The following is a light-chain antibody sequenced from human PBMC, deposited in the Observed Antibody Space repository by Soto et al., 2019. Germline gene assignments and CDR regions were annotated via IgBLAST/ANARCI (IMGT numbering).Light chain of an antibody. J-gene: IGLJ1*01. CDR1: NSDVGNYNL. V-gene: IGLV2-23*01. CDR3: CSYAGSSTYV. CDR2: ESS. Sequence: QSVLAEPASVSVSPGQSITIPCTGSNSDVGNYNLVSWYQQHPGEAPKLMIYESSKRPSGVSNRFSGSKSGNTASLTISGLQAEDEADYFCCSYAGSSTYVFGTGTKVTVL.